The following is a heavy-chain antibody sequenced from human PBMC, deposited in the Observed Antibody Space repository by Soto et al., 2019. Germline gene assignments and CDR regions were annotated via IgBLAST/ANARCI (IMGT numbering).Heavy chain of an antibody. CDR1: GGSISSGGYS. Sequence: LSLTCAVSGGSISSGGYSWSWIRQTPGKGLEWIGYISESGSTNYNKSLKSRVTISADRSKNHVSLRVTSVTAADTAIYYCARELRARFAPWGQGILVTVSS. J-gene: IGHJ5*02. CDR3: ARELRARFAP. D-gene: IGHD3-3*01. V-gene: IGHV4-30-2*01. CDR2: ISESGST.